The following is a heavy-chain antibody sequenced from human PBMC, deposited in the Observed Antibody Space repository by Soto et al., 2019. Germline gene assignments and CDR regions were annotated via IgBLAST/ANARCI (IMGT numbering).Heavy chain of an antibody. J-gene: IGHJ5*02. CDR3: ARGQAYCSGGSCYGVDRGINWFDP. D-gene: IGHD2-15*01. CDR1: GGSFSGYY. CDR2: INHSGST. V-gene: IGHV4-34*01. Sequence: ETLSLTCAVNGGSFSGYYWSWIRQPPGKGLEWIGEINHSGSTNYNPSLKSRVTISVDTSKNQFSLKLSSVTAADTAVYYCARGQAYCSGGSCYGVDRGINWFDPWGQGTLVTVSS.